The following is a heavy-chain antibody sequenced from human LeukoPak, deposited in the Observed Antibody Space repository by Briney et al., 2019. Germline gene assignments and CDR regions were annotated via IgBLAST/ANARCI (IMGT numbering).Heavy chain of an antibody. CDR2: INTNSGGT. D-gene: IGHD1-26*01. V-gene: IGHV1-2*02. CDR1: GYTFTVYY. CDR3: ARVYAGLVGATSFDY. J-gene: IGHJ4*02. Sequence: ASVKVSCKASGYTFTVYYMHWVRQAPGQGLGWMGWINTNSGGTNYAQKFQGRVTMTRDTSISIAYMELSRLRSDDTAVYYCARVYAGLVGATSFDYWGQGTLVTVSS.